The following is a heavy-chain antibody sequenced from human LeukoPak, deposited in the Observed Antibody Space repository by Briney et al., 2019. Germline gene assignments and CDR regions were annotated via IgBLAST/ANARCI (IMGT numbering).Heavy chain of an antibody. CDR1: GCSLTTRGGG. Sequence: SGPTLVKPTQTLTLTCTFSGCSLTTRGGGVGWSRQPPGKALEWLALIYWNDDKRYSPSLRSRLTITKDTSKNQVVLTMTDMNPVDTATYFCAHDPGFWGQGTTVTVSS. CDR3: AHDPGF. V-gene: IGHV2-5*01. J-gene: IGHJ6*02. CDR2: IYWNDDK.